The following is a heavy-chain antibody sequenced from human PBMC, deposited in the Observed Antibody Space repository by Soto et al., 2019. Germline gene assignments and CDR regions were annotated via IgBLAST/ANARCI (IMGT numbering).Heavy chain of an antibody. D-gene: IGHD3-9*01. CDR1: GGSISISNW. CDR2: IYHSGST. CDR3: ARGLRYFDLPYFDH. V-gene: IGHV4-4*02. Sequence: SETLSLTCAVSGGSISISNWGSWVRQPPGKGLWGGGEIYHSGSTNYNLSLKSRVTIAVDKSKNQFSLKLRSVTAADTAVYYCARGLRYFDLPYFDHWGQGTLVTVPS. J-gene: IGHJ4*02.